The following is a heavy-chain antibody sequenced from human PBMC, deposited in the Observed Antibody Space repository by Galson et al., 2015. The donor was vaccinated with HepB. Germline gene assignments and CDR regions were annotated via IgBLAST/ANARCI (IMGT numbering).Heavy chain of an antibody. J-gene: IGHJ6*03. CDR2: IKSKTDGGTT. Sequence: SLRLSCAASGFTFSNAWMNWVRQAPGKGLEWVGRIKSKTDGGTTDYAAPVKGRFTISRDDSKNTLYLQMNSLKTEDTAVYYCTTYTRITIFGVVPHYYYYYMDVWGKGTTVTVSS. D-gene: IGHD3-3*01. V-gene: IGHV3-15*07. CDR1: GFTFSNAW. CDR3: TTYTRITIFGVVPHYYYYYMDV.